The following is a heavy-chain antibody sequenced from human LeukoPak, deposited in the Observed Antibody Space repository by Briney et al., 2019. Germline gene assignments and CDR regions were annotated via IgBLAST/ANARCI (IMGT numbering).Heavy chain of an antibody. Sequence: GGSLRLSCVASGFTFSTYAMHWVRQAPGKGLEWVSSFSGSAGSGGNTYYADSVKGRFTISRDNSKNTLYLQMNSLRAEDTAVYYCAKASIYDSIDYWGQGTLVTVSS. D-gene: IGHD3-22*01. V-gene: IGHV3-23*01. CDR3: AKASIYDSIDY. CDR2: FSGSAGSGGNT. J-gene: IGHJ4*02. CDR1: GFTFSTYA.